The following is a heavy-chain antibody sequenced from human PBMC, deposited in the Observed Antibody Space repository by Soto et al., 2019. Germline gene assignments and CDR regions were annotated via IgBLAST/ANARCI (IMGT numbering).Heavy chain of an antibody. Sequence: SETLSLTCTVSGGSISSYYWSWIRQPPGKGLEWIGYIYYSGSTNYNPSIKSRVNISVDTSKNQFSLKLSSVTAADTAVYYCARARGYDILTGYYRFDPWGQGTLVTVSS. CDR1: GGSISSYY. J-gene: IGHJ5*02. V-gene: IGHV4-59*01. D-gene: IGHD3-9*01. CDR3: ARARGYDILTGYYRFDP. CDR2: IYYSGST.